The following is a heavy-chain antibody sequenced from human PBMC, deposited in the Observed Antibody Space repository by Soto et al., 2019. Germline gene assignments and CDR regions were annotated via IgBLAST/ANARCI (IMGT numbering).Heavy chain of an antibody. CDR1: GFTFSTYA. J-gene: IGHJ3*01. Sequence: GGSLRLSCAASGFTFSTYALHWVRQAPGKGLEWVATVTSDGSNKYHADSVEGRFTISRDDSKNTLYLQLNSLRAEDTAVYYCGRITLKTSVDTFDFWGQGTMVTVSS. V-gene: IGHV3-30-3*01. CDR2: VTSDGSNK. D-gene: IGHD3-22*01. CDR3: GRITLKTSVDTFDF.